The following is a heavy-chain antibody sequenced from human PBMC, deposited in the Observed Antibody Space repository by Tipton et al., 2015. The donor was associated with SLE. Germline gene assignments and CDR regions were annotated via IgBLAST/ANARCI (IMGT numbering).Heavy chain of an antibody. CDR1: GFTFSSHW. V-gene: IGHV3-74*01. D-gene: IGHD5-12*01. CDR2: VNGDGTST. CDR3: ARTLSGYSPQT. J-gene: IGHJ5*02. Sequence: GSLRLSCTASGFTFSSHWIHWVRQAPGKGLVWVSRVNGDGTSTNYADSVKGRFTISRDNAKNTLYLQMNTLTAEDTAVYYCARTLSGYSPQTWGQGTLVTVSS.